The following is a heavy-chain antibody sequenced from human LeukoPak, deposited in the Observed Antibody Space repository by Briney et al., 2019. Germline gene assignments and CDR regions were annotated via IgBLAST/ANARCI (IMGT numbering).Heavy chain of an antibody. CDR3: ASARSGVVPAATNLYNWFDP. CDR2: VNPNSGGT. J-gene: IGHJ5*02. CDR1: GYTFTGYY. D-gene: IGHD2-2*01. V-gene: IGHV1-2*06. Sequence: ASVKVSCKASGYTFTGYYMHWVRQAPGQGLEWMGRVNPNSGGTNYAQKFQGRVTMTRDTPISTAYMELSRLRSDDTAVYYCASARSGVVPAATNLYNWFDPWGQGTLVTVSS.